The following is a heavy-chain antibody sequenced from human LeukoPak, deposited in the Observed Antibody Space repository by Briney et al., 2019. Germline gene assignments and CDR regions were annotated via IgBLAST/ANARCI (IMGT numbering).Heavy chain of an antibody. V-gene: IGHV3-13*01. CDR2: IGAAGDT. CDR1: GFTFSSYD. D-gene: IGHD6-13*01. CDR3: ARDLSPGYSSNWYDY. Sequence: GGSLRLSCAASGFTFSSYDMHWVRQATGKGLEWVSAIGAAGDTYYPGSVKGRFTISRGNAKNSLYLQMNSLRAEDTAVYFCARDLSPGYSSNWYDYWGQGTLVTVSS. J-gene: IGHJ5*01.